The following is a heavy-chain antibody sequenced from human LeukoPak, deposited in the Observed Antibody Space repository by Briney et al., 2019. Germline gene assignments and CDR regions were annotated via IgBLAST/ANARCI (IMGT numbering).Heavy chain of an antibody. Sequence: GGSLDLSCAASGFTFSSYWMSWVRQAPGKGLEGVANIKQDGREKYYVDSGKGRFTISRDNAKNSLYLQMNSLRAEDTAVYYCARDSRVLRYFDWSSPVDYWGQGTLVTVSS. CDR2: IKQDGREK. J-gene: IGHJ4*02. CDR1: GFTFSSYW. V-gene: IGHV3-7*03. CDR3: ARDSRVLRYFDWSSPVDY. D-gene: IGHD3-9*01.